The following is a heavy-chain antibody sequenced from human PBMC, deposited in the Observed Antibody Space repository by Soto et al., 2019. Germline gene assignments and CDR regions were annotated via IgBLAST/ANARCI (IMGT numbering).Heavy chain of an antibody. CDR1: GFTFSSYW. CDR3: AQGIAAVGFDY. Sequence: GGSLRLSCAASGFTFSSYWMHWVRQAPGKGLEWVSRINSAGSSTSYADSVKGRFTISRDNAKNTRYLQMNSLRAEDTAVYYCAQGIAAVGFDYWGQGTLVTVSS. CDR2: INSAGSST. V-gene: IGHV3-74*01. D-gene: IGHD6-13*01. J-gene: IGHJ4*02.